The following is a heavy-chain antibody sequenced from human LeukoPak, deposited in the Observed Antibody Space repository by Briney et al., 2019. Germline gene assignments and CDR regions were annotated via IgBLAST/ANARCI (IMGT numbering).Heavy chain of an antibody. CDR1: GGSISSSSYY. Sequence: SETLSLTCTVSGGSISSSSYYWGWIRQPPGKGLEWVGNIYSSGSTYYNPSLKSRVTISLDTSKNQVSLKLSSVTAADTAVYYCASRPFSSLDYWGQGTLVSVSS. V-gene: IGHV4-39*01. CDR3: ASRPFSSLDY. D-gene: IGHD2/OR15-2a*01. J-gene: IGHJ4*02. CDR2: IYSSGST.